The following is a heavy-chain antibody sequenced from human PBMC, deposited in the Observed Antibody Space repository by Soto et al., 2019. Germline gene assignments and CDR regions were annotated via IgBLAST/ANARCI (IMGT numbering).Heavy chain of an antibody. Sequence: PSETLSLTCTVSGGSISSYYWSRIRQPPGKGLEWIGYIYYSGSTNYNPSLKSRVTISVDTSKNQFSLKLSSVTAADTAVYYCARVVGNWFDPWGQGTLVTVSS. CDR1: GGSISSYY. D-gene: IGHD2-21*01. V-gene: IGHV4-59*01. CDR2: IYYSGST. CDR3: ARVVGNWFDP. J-gene: IGHJ5*02.